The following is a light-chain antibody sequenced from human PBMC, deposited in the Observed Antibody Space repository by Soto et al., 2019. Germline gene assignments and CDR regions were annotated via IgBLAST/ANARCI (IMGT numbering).Light chain of an antibody. CDR1: SRDVGAYKY. J-gene: IGLJ3*02. CDR3: CSHAGGYTWV. V-gene: IGLV2-11*01. CDR2: DVT. Sequence: QSVLSQPRSMSESPGQSVTISCSGTSRDVGAYKYVSWYQHHPGKAPKLMIYDVTRRPSGVPDRFSGSKSGNTASLTISGLQTEDEADYYCCSHAGGYTWVFGGGTMLTVL.